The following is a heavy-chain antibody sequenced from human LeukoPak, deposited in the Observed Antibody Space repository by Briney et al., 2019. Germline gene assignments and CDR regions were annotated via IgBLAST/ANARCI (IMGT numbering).Heavy chain of an antibody. D-gene: IGHD5-18*01. Sequence: SVKVSCKASGYTFTSYGISWVRQAPGQGLEWMGGIIPIFGTANYAQKFQGRVTITADESTSTAYMELSSLRSEDTAVYYCASRGYSYGYNWFDPWGQGTLVTVSS. CDR2: IIPIFGTA. CDR3: ASRGYSYGYNWFDP. J-gene: IGHJ5*02. CDR1: GYTFTSYG. V-gene: IGHV1-69*13.